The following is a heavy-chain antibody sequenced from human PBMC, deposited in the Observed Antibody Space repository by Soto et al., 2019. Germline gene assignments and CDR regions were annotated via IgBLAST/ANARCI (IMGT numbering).Heavy chain of an antibody. CDR3: ARDVGNFELTRRNWFSP. CDR1: GGTFSSYA. D-gene: IGHD1-7*01. V-gene: IGHV1-69*13. J-gene: IGHJ5*02. Sequence: ASVKVSFKASGGTFSSYAISWVRQAPGQGLEWMGGIIPIFGTATYAQKFQGRVTITADESTSTAYMELSSLRSEDTAVYYCARDVGNFELTRRNWFSPWGQGTLVTVSS. CDR2: IIPIFGTA.